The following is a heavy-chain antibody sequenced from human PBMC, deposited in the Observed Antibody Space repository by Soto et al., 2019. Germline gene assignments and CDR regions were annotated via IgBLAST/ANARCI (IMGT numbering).Heavy chain of an antibody. V-gene: IGHV3-30-3*01. J-gene: IGHJ4*02. D-gene: IGHD3-22*01. CDR1: GYTFSSYA. Sequence: QVQLVQSGAEVKKPGASVKVSCKASGYTFSSYAMHWVRQAPGKGLEWVAVISYDGSNKYYADSVKGRFTISRDNSKNTLYLQMNSLRAEDTAVYYCARSSRITRMYFDYWGQGTLVTVSS. CDR2: ISYDGSNK. CDR3: ARSSRITRMYFDY.